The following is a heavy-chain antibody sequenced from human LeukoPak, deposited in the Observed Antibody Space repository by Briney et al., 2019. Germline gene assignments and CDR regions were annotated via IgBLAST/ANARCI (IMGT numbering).Heavy chain of an antibody. V-gene: IGHV3-7*01. CDR2: IKQDGSEK. CDR3: ARIRIAAAGTLYYYYMDV. D-gene: IGHD6-13*01. Sequence: GGSLRLSCAASGFTFSSYWMSWVRQAPGKGLEWVANIKQDGSEKYYVDSVKGRFTISRDNAKNSLYLQMNSLRAEDTAVYYCARIRIAAAGTLYYYYMDVWGRGTTVTVSS. J-gene: IGHJ6*03. CDR1: GFTFSSYW.